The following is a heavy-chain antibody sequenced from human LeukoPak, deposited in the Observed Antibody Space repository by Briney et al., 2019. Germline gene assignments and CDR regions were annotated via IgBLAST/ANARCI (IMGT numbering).Heavy chain of an antibody. J-gene: IGHJ4*02. CDR2: ISSSSSYI. V-gene: IGHV3-21*01. CDR3: AIDRYSSGWYTFDY. D-gene: IGHD6-19*01. Sequence: GGSLRLSWAASGFTFSNFGISWLRQAPGKGLHWVSSISSSSSYISYADSVKGRFTISRDNAKNSLDLQMNSLRAEDTAVYYCAIDRYSSGWYTFDYWGQGTLVTVSS. CDR1: GFTFSNFG.